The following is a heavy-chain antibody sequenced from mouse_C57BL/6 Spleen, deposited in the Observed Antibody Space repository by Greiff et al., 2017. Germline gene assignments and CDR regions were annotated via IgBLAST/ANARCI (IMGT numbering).Heavy chain of an antibody. CDR1: GYAFTNYL. J-gene: IGHJ2*01. V-gene: IGHV1-54*01. CDR3: ARNGYDPLYFDY. CDR2: INPGSGGT. D-gene: IGHD2-2*01. Sequence: QVQLQQSGAELVRPGTSVKVSCKASGYAFTNYLIEWVKQRPGQGLEWIGVINPGSGGTNYNEKFKGKATLTADKSSSTAYMQLSSLTSEDSAVYFCARNGYDPLYFDYWGQGTTLTVSS.